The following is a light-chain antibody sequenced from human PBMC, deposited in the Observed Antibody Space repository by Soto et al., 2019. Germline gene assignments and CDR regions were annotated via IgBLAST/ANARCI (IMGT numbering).Light chain of an antibody. Sequence: QAVVTQPPSVSGAPGQRVTISCAGRSSNIGAGYDVHWYRQLPGTAPKLLIYDNTNRPSGVPDRFSGSKSGTSASLAITGLQAEDEADYYCQSYDGSLSGVVFGGGTKLTVL. CDR1: SSNIGAGYD. V-gene: IGLV1-40*01. CDR2: DNT. CDR3: QSYDGSLSGVV. J-gene: IGLJ2*01.